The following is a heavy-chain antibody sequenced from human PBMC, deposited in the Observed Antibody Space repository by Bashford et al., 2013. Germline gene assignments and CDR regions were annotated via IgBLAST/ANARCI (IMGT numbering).Heavy chain of an antibody. CDR3: ARGGYCTGGVCPYYYYGMDV. Sequence: ASVKVSCKASGYTFTSYYMHWVRQAPGQGLEWMGIINPSGGSTSYAQKFQGRVTMTRDTSTSTVYMELSSLRSEDTAVYYCARGGYCTGGVCPYYYYGMDVWGQGTTVTVSS. V-gene: IGHV1-46*01. D-gene: IGHD2-8*02. CDR2: INPSGGST. J-gene: IGHJ6*02. CDR1: GYTFTSYY.